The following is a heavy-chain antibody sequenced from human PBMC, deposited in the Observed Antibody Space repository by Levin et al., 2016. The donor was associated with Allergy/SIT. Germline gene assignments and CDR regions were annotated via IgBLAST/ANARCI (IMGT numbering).Heavy chain of an antibody. V-gene: IGHV4-61*01. Sequence: SETLSLTCSVSSDSVSGATSFWTWIRQPPGKGLEWIGYIYYRGNTRYNPSLNSRVTISVDTSNNEFSLTLTSVTAADTAVYYCARFAPHYYGSEKYNVWGQGTTVTVSS. CDR2: IYYRGNT. CDR1: SDSVSGATSF. D-gene: IGHD3-10*01. CDR3: ARFAPHYYGSEKYNV. J-gene: IGHJ6*02.